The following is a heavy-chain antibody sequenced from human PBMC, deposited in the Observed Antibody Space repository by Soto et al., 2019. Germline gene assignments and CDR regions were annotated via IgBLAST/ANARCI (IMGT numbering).Heavy chain of an antibody. J-gene: IGHJ6*03. CDR3: ARGPSKTYFRGYYYYYMDV. V-gene: IGHV4-34*01. CDR2: INHSGST. D-gene: IGHD1-26*01. Sequence: QVQLQQWGAGLLKPSETLSLTCAVYGGSFSGYYWSWIRQPPGTGLEWIGEINHSGSTNYNPSLKGRVTISVDTSKNQFSLKLSCVTAADTAVYYWARGPSKTYFRGYYYYYMDVWGKGTTVTVSS. CDR1: GGSFSGYY.